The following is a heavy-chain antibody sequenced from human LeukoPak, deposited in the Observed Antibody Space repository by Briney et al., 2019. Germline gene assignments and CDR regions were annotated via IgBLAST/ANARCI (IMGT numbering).Heavy chain of an antibody. CDR1: GFTFSSYA. CDR3: AKPHCSSTSCSFDY. J-gene: IGHJ4*02. V-gene: IGHV3-23*01. Sequence: PGGSLRLSCAASGFTFSSYAMSWVRQAPGKGLEWVSAISGSGGSAYYADSVKGRLTISRDNSKNTLYLQMNSLRAEDTAVYYCAKPHCSSTSCSFDYWGQGTLVTVSS. D-gene: IGHD2-2*01. CDR2: ISGSGGSA.